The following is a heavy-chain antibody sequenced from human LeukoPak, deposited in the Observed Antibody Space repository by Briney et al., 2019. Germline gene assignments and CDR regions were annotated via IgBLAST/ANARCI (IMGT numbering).Heavy chain of an antibody. J-gene: IGHJ4*02. V-gene: IGHV4-30-4*08. CDR1: GGSISSGDYY. D-gene: IGHD3-10*01. CDR2: IFYSGST. Sequence: PSQTLSLTCTVSGGSISSGDYYWNWIRQHPEKSLEWIGYIFYSGSTNYNPSLKSRVTISIDTSKNQFSLKLSSVTAADTAVYYCARHLITSAATGYFDCWGQGTLVTVSS. CDR3: ARHLITSAATGYFDC.